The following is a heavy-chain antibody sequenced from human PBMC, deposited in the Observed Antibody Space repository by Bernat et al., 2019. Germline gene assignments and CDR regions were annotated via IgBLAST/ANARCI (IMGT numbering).Heavy chain of an antibody. CDR2: IYYSGST. J-gene: IGHJ4*02. V-gene: IGHV4-39*01. CDR1: GGSISSSSYY. CDR3: ASTVSSWYYFDY. D-gene: IGHD6-13*01. Sequence: QLQLQESGPGLVKPSETLSLTCTVSGGSISSSSYYWGWIRQPPGKGLEWIGSIYYSGSTYYNPSLKSRVTISVDTSKNQFSLKLSSGTAADTAVYYCASTVSSWYYFDYWGQGTLVTVSS.